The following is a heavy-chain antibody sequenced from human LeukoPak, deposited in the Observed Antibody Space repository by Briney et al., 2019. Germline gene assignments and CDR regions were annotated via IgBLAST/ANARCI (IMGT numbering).Heavy chain of an antibody. J-gene: IGHJ3*02. CDR3: AKKVFSGWYGAFDI. V-gene: IGHV3-30*18. D-gene: IGHD6-19*01. CDR2: IAMDGSNK. Sequence: GRSLRLSCAGSGFTFSNYGVHWVRQAPDKGLEWVAVIAMDGSNKYYADSVKGRFTISRDNSKNTLYLQMNSLRAEDTAVYYCAKKVFSGWYGAFDIWGQGTMVTVSS. CDR1: GFTFSNYG.